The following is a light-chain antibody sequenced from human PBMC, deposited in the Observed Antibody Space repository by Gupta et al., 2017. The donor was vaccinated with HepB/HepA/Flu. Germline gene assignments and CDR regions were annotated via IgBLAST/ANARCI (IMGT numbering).Light chain of an antibody. CDR2: DAS. V-gene: IGKV3-15*01. Sequence: EIVMTQSPATLSVSPGERATLSCRASQTFSSNLAWYQQKPGQAPRLLIYDASTRATGIPARFSGSGSGTEFTLTISSLQSEDFAVYYCQQDNNWPLTFGGGTKVEIK. CDR1: QTFSSN. J-gene: IGKJ4*01. CDR3: QQDNNWPLT.